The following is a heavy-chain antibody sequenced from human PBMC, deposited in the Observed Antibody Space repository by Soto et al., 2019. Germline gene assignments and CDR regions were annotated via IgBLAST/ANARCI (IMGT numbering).Heavy chain of an antibody. CDR1: GFTFSSYA. J-gene: IGHJ3*02. D-gene: IGHD6-19*01. CDR2: ISGSGGST. CDR3: AKASPYSSGWNDAFDI. V-gene: IGHV3-23*01. Sequence: PGGSLRLSCAASGFTFSSYAMSWVRQAPGKGQEWVSAISGSGGSTYYADSVKGRFTISRDNSKNTLYLQMNSLRAEDTAVYYCAKASPYSSGWNDAFDIWGQGTMVTVS.